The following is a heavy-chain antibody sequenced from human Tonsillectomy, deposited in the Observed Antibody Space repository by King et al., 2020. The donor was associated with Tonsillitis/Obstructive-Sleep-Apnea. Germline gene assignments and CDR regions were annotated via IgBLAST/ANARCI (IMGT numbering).Heavy chain of an antibody. Sequence: VQLQQWGAGLLKPSETLSLTCAVYGGSFSGYYWSWIRQPPGKGLEWIGEINHSGSTNYNPSLKSRVTISVDTSKNQFSLKLSSVTAAVTAVYYCARDGGNEYLDSFDIWGQGTMVTVSS. V-gene: IGHV4-34*01. CDR2: INHSGST. CDR1: GGSFSGYY. J-gene: IGHJ3*02. CDR3: ARDGGNEYLDSFDI. D-gene: IGHD4-23*01.